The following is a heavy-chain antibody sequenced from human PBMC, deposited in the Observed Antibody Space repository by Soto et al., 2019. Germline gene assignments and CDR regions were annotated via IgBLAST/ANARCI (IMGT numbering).Heavy chain of an antibody. CDR2: ISGSGGST. J-gene: IGHJ4*02. CDR3: AKDFEDTAMVTRRSLSYVRNFDY. Sequence: PGGSLRLSCAASGFTFSSYAMSWVRQAPGKGLEWVSAISGSGGSTYYADSVKGRFTISRDNSKNTLYLQMNSLRAEDTAVYYCAKDFEDTAMVTRRSLSYVRNFDYWGQGTLVTVSS. D-gene: IGHD5-18*01. CDR1: GFTFSSYA. V-gene: IGHV3-23*01.